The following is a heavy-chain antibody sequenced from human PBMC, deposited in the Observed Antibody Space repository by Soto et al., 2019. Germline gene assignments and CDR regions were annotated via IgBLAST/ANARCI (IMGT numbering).Heavy chain of an antibody. CDR2: IIPIFGTA. Sequence: VKVSCKASGGTFSSYAISWVRQAPGQGLEWMGGIIPIFGTANYAQKFQGRVTITADESTSTAYMELSSLRSEDTAVYYCASETYYYDSSGYRQFDYWGQGTLVTVSS. J-gene: IGHJ4*02. D-gene: IGHD3-22*01. CDR3: ASETYYYDSSGYRQFDY. V-gene: IGHV1-69*13. CDR1: GGTFSSYA.